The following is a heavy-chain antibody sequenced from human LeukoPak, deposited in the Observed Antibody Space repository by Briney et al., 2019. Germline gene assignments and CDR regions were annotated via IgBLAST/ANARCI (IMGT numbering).Heavy chain of an antibody. Sequence: GGSLRLSCAASGFTFSSYGMHWVRQAPGKGLEWVAVIWYDGSNKYYADSVKGRFTISRDNSKNTLYLQMNSLRAEDTAVYYCAREEMATMRFDYWGQGTTVTVSS. CDR2: IWYDGSNK. V-gene: IGHV3-33*01. J-gene: IGHJ4*03. CDR1: GFTFSSYG. D-gene: IGHD5-24*01. CDR3: AREEMATMRFDY.